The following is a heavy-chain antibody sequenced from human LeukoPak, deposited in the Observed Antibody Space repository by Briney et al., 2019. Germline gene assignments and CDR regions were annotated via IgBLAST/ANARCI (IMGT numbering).Heavy chain of an antibody. V-gene: IGHV4-38-2*01. D-gene: IGHD5-24*01. J-gene: IGHJ5*02. CDR2: IYHSGST. CDR1: GYSISSGYY. CDR3: ARQRPPFDP. Sequence: PSETLSLTCAVSGYSISSGYYWGWIRQPPGRGLEWIGSIYHSGSTYYNPSLKSRVTISVDTSKNQFSLKLSSVTAADTAVYYCARQRPPFDPWGQGTLVTVSS.